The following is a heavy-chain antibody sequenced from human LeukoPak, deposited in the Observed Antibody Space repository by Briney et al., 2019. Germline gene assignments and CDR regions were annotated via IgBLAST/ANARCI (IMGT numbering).Heavy chain of an antibody. CDR2: IRYDGNNK. CDR3: AKGGGSSWYPDYYYMDV. CDR1: GFTFSSYG. J-gene: IGHJ6*03. Sequence: PGGSLRLSCAASGFTFSSYGMHWVRQAPGKGLEWVAFIRYDGNNKYSADSVKGRFTISRDNSKNTLYLQMNSLRAEDTAVYYCAKGGGSSWYPDYYYMDVWGKGTTVTVSS. D-gene: IGHD6-13*01. V-gene: IGHV3-30*02.